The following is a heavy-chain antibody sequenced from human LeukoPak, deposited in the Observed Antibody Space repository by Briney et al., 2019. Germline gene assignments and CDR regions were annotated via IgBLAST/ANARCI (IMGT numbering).Heavy chain of an antibody. Sequence: SETLSLTCAVYGGSFSGYYGTWIRKNPEKGREWIGEMNPSGSTTSNPSHNYRVTISGDTTMDQVTLEFSSVTAADTAVDDGARGRQDVTMIVVVMSAVSYYFDVWGKGTTVTVS. V-gene: IGHV4-34*01. D-gene: IGHD3-22*01. CDR2: MNPSGST. CDR3: ARGRQDVTMIVVVMSAVSYYFDV. J-gene: IGHJ6*03. CDR1: GGSFSGYY.